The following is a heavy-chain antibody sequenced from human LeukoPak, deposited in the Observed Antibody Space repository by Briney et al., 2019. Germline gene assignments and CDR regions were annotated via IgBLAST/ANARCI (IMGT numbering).Heavy chain of an antibody. Sequence: VASVKVSCKASGYTFTSYDINRVRQATGQGLEWMGWMNPNSGNTGYAQKFQGRVTMTRNTSISTAYMELSSLRSEDTAVYYCARGRFSRRGDADYWGQGTLVTVSS. V-gene: IGHV1-8*01. D-gene: IGHD3-16*01. J-gene: IGHJ4*02. CDR1: GYTFTSYD. CDR3: ARGRFSRRGDADY. CDR2: MNPNSGNT.